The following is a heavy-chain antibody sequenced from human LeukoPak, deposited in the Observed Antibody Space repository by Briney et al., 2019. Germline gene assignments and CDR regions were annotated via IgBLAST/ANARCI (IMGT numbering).Heavy chain of an antibody. Sequence: GESLQISGQASGYIFTSYWIGWVRQMPGKGLGWMGIIDTADSATRYSPSFQGQVTISVDKSISTAYLQCSSLKASDTAMYYCARLAAPGTSRYYFDYWGHGTLVTVSS. V-gene: IGHV5-51*01. CDR1: GYIFTSYW. J-gene: IGHJ4*01. CDR3: ARLAAPGTSRYYFDY. CDR2: IDTADSAT. D-gene: IGHD6-13*01.